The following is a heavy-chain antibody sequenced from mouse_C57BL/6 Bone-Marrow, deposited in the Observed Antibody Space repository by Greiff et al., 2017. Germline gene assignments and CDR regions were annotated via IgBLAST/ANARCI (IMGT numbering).Heavy chain of an antibody. Sequence: EVHLVESGGGLVQPGGSLKLSCAASGFTFSDYGMAWVRQAPRKGPEWVAFISNFAYSIYYADTVTGRFTISRENAKKTLYLELSSLRSEDTAMYYCARWLLRAMDYWGQGTSVTVSS. CDR3: ARWLLRAMDY. D-gene: IGHD2-3*01. V-gene: IGHV5-15*01. CDR2: ISNFAYSI. CDR1: GFTFSDYG. J-gene: IGHJ4*01.